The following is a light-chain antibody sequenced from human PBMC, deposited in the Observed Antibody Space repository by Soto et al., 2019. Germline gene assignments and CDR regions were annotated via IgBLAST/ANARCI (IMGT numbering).Light chain of an antibody. CDR1: HDINTF. CDR2: GAS. CDR3: QHYDGYPQT. V-gene: IGKV1-16*01. Sequence: DIQMTQSPSSLSATVGDRVTITCRASHDINTFLAWFQQKPGKAPKSLVFGASTLQSGVPARFSASGSGTDFTLTITSLQPEDFGTYYCQHYDGYPQTFGQGTRLEIK. J-gene: IGKJ5*01.